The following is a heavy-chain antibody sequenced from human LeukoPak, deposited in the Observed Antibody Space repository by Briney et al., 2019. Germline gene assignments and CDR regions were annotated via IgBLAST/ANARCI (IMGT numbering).Heavy chain of an antibody. D-gene: IGHD3-22*01. CDR3: ARDNQYYYDSSGYLGDY. CDR2: INPNSGGT. J-gene: IGHJ4*02. CDR1: GYTFTGYY. V-gene: IGHV1-2*06. Sequence: GASVKVSCKASGYTFTGYYMHWVRRAPGQGLEWMGRINPNSGGTNYAQKFQGRVTMTRDTSISTAYMELSRLRSDDTAVYYCARDNQYYYDSSGYLGDYWGQGTLVTVSS.